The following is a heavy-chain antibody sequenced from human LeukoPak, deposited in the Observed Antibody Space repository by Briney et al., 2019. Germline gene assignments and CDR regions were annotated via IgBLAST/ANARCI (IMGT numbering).Heavy chain of an antibody. J-gene: IGHJ4*02. D-gene: IGHD3-3*01. V-gene: IGHV3-23*01. CDR2: ISGSGGNT. CDR3: AKDRYDFWSGYPPPYYFGY. CDR1: GFTFSGYA. Sequence: GGSLRLSCAASGFTFSGYAMSWVRQAPGKGLEGVSAISGSGGNTYYAASVKGRFTLSRDNSKNTLYLQMTSLRAEDTAIYFCAKDRYDFWSGYPPPYYFGYWGQGTLVAVSS.